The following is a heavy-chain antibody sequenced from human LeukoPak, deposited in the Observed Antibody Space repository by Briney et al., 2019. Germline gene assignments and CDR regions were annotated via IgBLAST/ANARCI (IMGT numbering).Heavy chain of an antibody. D-gene: IGHD6-13*01. J-gene: IGHJ4*02. CDR1: GYTFTSYY. CDR2: INPSGGST. V-gene: IGHV1-46*01. Sequence: VASVKVSCKAPGYTFTSYYMHWVRQAPGQGLEWMGIINPSGGSTSYAQKFQGRVTMTRDTSTSTVYMELSSLRSEDTAVYYCARIAAADHFDYWGQGTLVTVSS. CDR3: ARIAAADHFDY.